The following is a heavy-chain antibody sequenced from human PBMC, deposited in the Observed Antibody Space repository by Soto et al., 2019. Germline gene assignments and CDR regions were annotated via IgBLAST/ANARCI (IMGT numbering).Heavy chain of an antibody. D-gene: IGHD4-17*01. V-gene: IGHV2-5*02. Sequence: QITLKESGPTLVKPTQTLTLTCTFSGFSLSTSGVGVGWIRQPPGKALEWLALIYWDDDKRYSPSLKSRLTIPKDTSKNQVVLTMTNMDPVDTATYYCAHYGDYYYYYGMDVWGQGTTVTVSS. CDR2: IYWDDDK. CDR3: AHYGDYYYYYGMDV. CDR1: GFSLSTSGVG. J-gene: IGHJ6*02.